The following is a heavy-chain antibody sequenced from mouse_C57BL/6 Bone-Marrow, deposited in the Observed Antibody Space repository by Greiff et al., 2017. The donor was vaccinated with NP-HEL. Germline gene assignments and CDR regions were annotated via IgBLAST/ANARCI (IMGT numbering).Heavy chain of an antibody. CDR2: IYPRSGNT. V-gene: IGHV1-81*01. D-gene: IGHD2-5*01. CDR3: AREAYYSNYEDYFDY. CDR1: GYTFTSYG. Sequence: QVRLQQSGAELARPGASVKLSCKASGYTFTSYGISWVKQRTGQGLEWIGEIYPRSGNTYYNEKFKGKATLTADKSSSTAYMELRSLTSEDSAVYFCAREAYYSNYEDYFDYWGQGTTLTVSS. J-gene: IGHJ2*01.